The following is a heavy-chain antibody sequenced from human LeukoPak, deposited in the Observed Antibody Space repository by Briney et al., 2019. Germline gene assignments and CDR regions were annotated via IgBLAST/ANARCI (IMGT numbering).Heavy chain of an antibody. D-gene: IGHD2-15*01. J-gene: IGHJ6*02. CDR2: MSPNSGNT. CDR3: ARPDCSGGSCQGSYYYYYGMDV. Sequence: ASVKVSCKASGYTFTSYDINWVRQATGQGLEWMGWMSPNSGNTGYAQKFQGRVTMTRNTSISSAYMELSSLRSEDTAMYYCARPDCSGGSCQGSYYYYYGMDVWGQGTTVTVSS. CDR1: GYTFTSYD. V-gene: IGHV1-8*01.